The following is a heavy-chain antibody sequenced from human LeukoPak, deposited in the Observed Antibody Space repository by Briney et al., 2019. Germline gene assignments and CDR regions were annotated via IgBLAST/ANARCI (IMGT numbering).Heavy chain of an antibody. Sequence: GGSLRLSCAASGFTFSNYAMHWVRQAPGKGLEWVALISYDGTNKYYADSVKGRLTISRDNSKSTLYLQMNSLRAEDTAVYYCAKKKGAYDSSGYYPNYFDYWGQGTLVTVSS. CDR2: ISYDGTNK. J-gene: IGHJ4*02. CDR1: GFTFSNYA. D-gene: IGHD3-22*01. CDR3: AKKKGAYDSSGYYPNYFDY. V-gene: IGHV3-30*04.